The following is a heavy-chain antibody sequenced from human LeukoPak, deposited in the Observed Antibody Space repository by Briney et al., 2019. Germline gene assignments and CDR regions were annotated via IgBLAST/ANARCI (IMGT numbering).Heavy chain of an antibody. V-gene: IGHV4-59*08. J-gene: IGHJ3*02. D-gene: IGHD3-22*01. Sequence: SETLSLTCTVSGGSISSYYWSWIRQPPGKGLEWIGYIYYSGSTNYNPSLQSRVTISVDTSKNQFSLKLSSVTAADTAVYYCARRGYYDSSGYHDAFDIWGQGTMVTVSS. CDR3: ARRGYYDSSGYHDAFDI. CDR2: IYYSGST. CDR1: GGSISSYY.